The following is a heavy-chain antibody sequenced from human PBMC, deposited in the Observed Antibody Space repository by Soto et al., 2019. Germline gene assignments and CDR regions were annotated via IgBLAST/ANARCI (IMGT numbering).Heavy chain of an antibody. CDR1: GYTFTGYY. CDR2: INPNSGGT. Sequence: ASVKVSCKASGYTFTGYYMHWVRQAPGQGLEWMGWINPNSGGTNYAQKFQGRVTMTRDTSISTAYMELSRLRSDDTAVYYCARDRGYCSSTSCYRTYYYYYGMDVWGQGTTVTVS. D-gene: IGHD2-2*01. V-gene: IGHV1-2*02. J-gene: IGHJ6*02. CDR3: ARDRGYCSSTSCYRTYYYYYGMDV.